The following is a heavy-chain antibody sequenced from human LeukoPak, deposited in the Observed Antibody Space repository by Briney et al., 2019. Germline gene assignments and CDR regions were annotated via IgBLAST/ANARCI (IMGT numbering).Heavy chain of an antibody. CDR2: MNPNSGNT. CDR1: GYTFTSYD. D-gene: IGHD3-10*01. V-gene: IGHV1-8*03. CDR3: AMVRGVYFDY. J-gene: IGHJ4*02. Sequence: AASVKVSCKASGYTFTSYDINWVRQATGQGLEWMEWMNPNSGNTGCAQKFQGRVTITRNTPISTAYMELSSLRSEDTAVYYCAMVRGVYFDYWGQGTLVTVSS.